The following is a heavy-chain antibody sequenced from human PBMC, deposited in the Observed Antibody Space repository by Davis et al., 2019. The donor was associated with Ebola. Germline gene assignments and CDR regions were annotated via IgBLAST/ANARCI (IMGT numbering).Heavy chain of an antibody. CDR1: GGSIRSRSYY. D-gene: IGHD4-11*01. CDR3: ASTVTPGGNWFDP. CDR2: IYYSGST. V-gene: IGHV4-39*01. Sequence: MPSETLSLTCTVSGGSIRSRSYYWGWIRQPPGKGLEWIGSIYYSGSTYYNPSLKSRVTISVDTSKNQFSLKLSSVTAADTAVYYCASTVTPGGNWFDPWGQGTLVTVSS. J-gene: IGHJ5*02.